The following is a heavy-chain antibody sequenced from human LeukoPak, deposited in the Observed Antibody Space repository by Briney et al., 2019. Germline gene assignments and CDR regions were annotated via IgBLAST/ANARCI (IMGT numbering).Heavy chain of an antibody. D-gene: IGHD3-10*01. V-gene: IGHV3-66*01. J-gene: IGHJ4*02. CDR2: LYSDGART. Sequence: GGSLRLSCAASGFTVSSSFLSWVRQAPGKGQEWLSILYSDGARTQYADSAKGRFTISRDNSKNTLYLQMNSLRAEDTALYYCARLISGSYHLYFDDWGLGTLVAVSS. CDR1: GFTVSSSF. CDR3: ARLISGSYHLYFDD.